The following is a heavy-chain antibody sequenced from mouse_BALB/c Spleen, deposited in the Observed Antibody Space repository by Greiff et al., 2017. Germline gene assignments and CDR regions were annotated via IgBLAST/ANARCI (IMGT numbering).Heavy chain of an antibody. D-gene: IGHD2-4*01. CDR2: ISSGGSYT. CDR3: ARGASTMITTGFAY. CDR1: GFTFSSYA. V-gene: IGHV5-9-4*01. J-gene: IGHJ3*01. Sequence: EVQLVESGGGLVKPGGSLKLSCAASGFTFSSYAMSWVRQSPEKRLEWVAEISSGGSYTYYPDTVTGRFTISRDNAKNTLYLEMSSLRSEDTAMYYCARGASTMITTGFAYWGQGTLVTVSA.